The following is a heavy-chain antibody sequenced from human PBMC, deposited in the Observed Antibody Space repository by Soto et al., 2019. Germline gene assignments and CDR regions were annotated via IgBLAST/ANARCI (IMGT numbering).Heavy chain of an antibody. J-gene: IGHJ6*02. V-gene: IGHV1-69*13. CDR1: GGTFSSYA. CDR3: ARGWQSKNTIFGVVSYYYYGMDV. Sequence: GASVKVSCKASGGTFSSYAISWVRQAPGQGLEWMGGIIPIFGTANYAQKFQGRVTITADESTSTAYMELSSLRSEDTAVYYRARGWQSKNTIFGVVSYYYYGMDVWGQGTTVTVSS. D-gene: IGHD3-3*01. CDR2: IIPIFGTA.